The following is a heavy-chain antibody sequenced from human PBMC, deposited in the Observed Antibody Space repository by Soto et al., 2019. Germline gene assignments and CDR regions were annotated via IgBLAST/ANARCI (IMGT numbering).Heavy chain of an antibody. CDR3: AREPHIVVVTGMDV. CDR1: GGSISSGGYY. V-gene: IGHV4-31*03. Sequence: QVQLQESGPGLVKPSQTLSLTCTVSGGSISSGGYYWSWIRQHPGKGLEWIGYIYYSGSTYYNPSLERRVTISVDTSKNQFSLKVSSVTAADTAVYYCAREPHIVVVTGMDVWGQGTTVTVSS. J-gene: IGHJ6*02. D-gene: IGHD2-21*02. CDR2: IYYSGST.